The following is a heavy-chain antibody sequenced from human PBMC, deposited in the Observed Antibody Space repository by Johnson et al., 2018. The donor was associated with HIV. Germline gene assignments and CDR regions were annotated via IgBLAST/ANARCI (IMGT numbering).Heavy chain of an antibody. CDR1: GFTISSNY. CDR3: ARDAGENAFDI. V-gene: IGHV3-53*01. Sequence: VQLVESGGALIQPGGSLRLSCAASGFTISSNYMSWVRQAPGKGLEWVSVIYSGGNKYYADSVKGRFTISRDNSKNSLYLQMNSLRAEDTALYYCARDAGENAFDIWGQGTMVTVSS. CDR2: IYSGGNK. J-gene: IGHJ3*02. D-gene: IGHD7-27*01.